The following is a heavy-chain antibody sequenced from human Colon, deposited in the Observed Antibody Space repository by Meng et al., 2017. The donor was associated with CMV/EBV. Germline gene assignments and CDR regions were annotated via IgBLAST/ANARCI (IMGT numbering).Heavy chain of an antibody. V-gene: IGHV3-74*01. CDR3: ARGRSVATMAQNGY. CDR2: LNSDGSST. Sequence: ESLKISCAASGFSFSDFAMHWVRLAPGKGLVWVSRLNSDGSSTSYADSVKGRFTISRDNAQNTLYLQMNSLRDDDTDVYLGARGRSVATMAQNGYWGQGTLVTVSS. D-gene: IGHD5-12*01. CDR1: GFSFSDFA. J-gene: IGHJ4*02.